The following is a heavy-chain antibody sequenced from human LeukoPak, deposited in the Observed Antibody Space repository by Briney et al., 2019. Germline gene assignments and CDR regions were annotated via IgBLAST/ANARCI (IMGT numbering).Heavy chain of an antibody. J-gene: IGHJ4*02. CDR2: ISGSGGST. CDR3: AKWGYFDWLYYFDY. V-gene: IGHV3-23*01. D-gene: IGHD3-9*01. CDR1: GFTFSDYG. Sequence: PGGSLILSCAASGFTFSDYGMGWVRQAPGKGLDWASGISGSGGSTYYADSVKGRFTISRDKSKNTLYLQMNSLRAEDTAVYYCAKWGYFDWLYYFDYWGQGTLVTVSS.